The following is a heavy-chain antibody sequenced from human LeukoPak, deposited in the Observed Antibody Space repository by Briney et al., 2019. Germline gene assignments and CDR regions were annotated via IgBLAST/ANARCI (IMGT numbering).Heavy chain of an antibody. CDR3: ARDFTGAYCGGDCYR. Sequence: SVKVSCKASGGTFSSYAISWVRQGPGQGLEWMGGIIPILGIANYAQKFQGRVTITADKSTSTAYMELSSLRSEDTAVYYCARDFTGAYCGGDCYRWGQGTLVTVSS. D-gene: IGHD2-21*02. J-gene: IGHJ5*02. CDR2: IIPILGIA. CDR1: GGTFSSYA. V-gene: IGHV1-69*04.